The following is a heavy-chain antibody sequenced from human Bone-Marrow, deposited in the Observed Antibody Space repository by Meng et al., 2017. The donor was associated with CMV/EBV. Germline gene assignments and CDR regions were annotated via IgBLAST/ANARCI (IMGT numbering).Heavy chain of an antibody. D-gene: IGHD3-10*01. CDR3: ARYMVRGIYYGMDV. CDR2: ISYDGSNK. V-gene: IGHV3-30*04. Sequence: GESLKISCAASGFTFSSYAMHWVRQAPGKGLEWVAVISYDGSNKYYADSVKGRFTISRDNSKKALYLQMNSLRAEDTAVYYCARYMVRGIYYGMDVWGPWTTVNVSS. CDR1: GFTFSSYA. J-gene: IGHJ6*02.